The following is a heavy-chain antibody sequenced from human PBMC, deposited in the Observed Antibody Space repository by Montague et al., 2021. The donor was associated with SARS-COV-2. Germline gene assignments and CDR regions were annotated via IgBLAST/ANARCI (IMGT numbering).Heavy chain of an antibody. Sequence: SETLSLTCSVSGDSISRSTNHWGWIRQPPGKGLEWIASIHYSGRTYHNPPLKSRVTMSVDTSKNQFSLKLSSVTAADTAVYYCTRTTVDSALAATFWGQGTLVTVSS. V-gene: IGHV4-39*01. CDR1: GDSISRSTNH. CDR2: IHYSGRT. J-gene: IGHJ4*02. CDR3: TRTTVDSALAATF. D-gene: IGHD6-19*01.